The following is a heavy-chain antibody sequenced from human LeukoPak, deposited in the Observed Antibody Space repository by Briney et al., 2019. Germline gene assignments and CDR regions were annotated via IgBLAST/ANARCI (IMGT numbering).Heavy chain of an antibody. V-gene: IGHV3-53*01. J-gene: IGHJ2*01. CDR3: ARAPNNTDYSAGYWYFDL. CDR1: GFTVSSNY. CDR2: IYSGGNT. Sequence: PGWSPRLSCAASGFTVSSNYMSWVRQAPGKGLEWVSVIYSGGNTFYADFVKGRFTISRDNSKNTLYLQMNSLRAEDTAVYYCARAPNNTDYSAGYWYFDLWGRGTLVTVSS. D-gene: IGHD3-16*01.